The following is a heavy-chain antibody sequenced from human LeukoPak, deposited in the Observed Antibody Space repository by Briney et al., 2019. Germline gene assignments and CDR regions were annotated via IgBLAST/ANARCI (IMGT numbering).Heavy chain of an antibody. D-gene: IGHD5-12*01. J-gene: IGHJ5*02. V-gene: IGHV4-39*01. CDR3: ARATPTAMGP. CDR1: GGSISSSSYY. Sequence: SETLSLTCTVSGGSISSSSYYWGWIRQPPGKGLEWIGSIYYSGSTYYNPSLKSRVTISVDTSKNQFSLKLSSVTAADTAVYYCARATPTAMGPWGQGTLVTVSS. CDR2: IYYSGST.